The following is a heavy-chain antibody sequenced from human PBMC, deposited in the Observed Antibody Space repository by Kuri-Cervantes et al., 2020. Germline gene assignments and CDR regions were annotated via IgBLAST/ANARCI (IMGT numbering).Heavy chain of an antibody. V-gene: IGHV4-34*01. CDR3: AREEAALFDY. Sequence: SETLSLTCAVYGGSFSGYYWSWIRQPPGKGLEWIGEINHSGSTNYNPSLKSRVTISVDTSKNQFSLKLSSVTAADTAVYYCAREEAALFDYWGQGTLGTVSS. CDR2: INHSGST. CDR1: GGSFSGYY. J-gene: IGHJ4*02.